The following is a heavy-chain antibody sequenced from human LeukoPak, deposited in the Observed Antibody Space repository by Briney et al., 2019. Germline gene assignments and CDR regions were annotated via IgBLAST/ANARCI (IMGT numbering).Heavy chain of an antibody. CDR3: ARADWNYANY. Sequence: ASVKVSCKASGYTFTAYYIHWVRQAPGQGLEWMGWINPNSGGTSYAQKFQGKVTMTMDTPISTAYMDLSSLRSDDTAVYYCARADWNYANYWGQGTLVTVSS. D-gene: IGHD1-7*01. V-gene: IGHV1-2*02. CDR1: GYTFTAYY. J-gene: IGHJ4*02. CDR2: INPNSGGT.